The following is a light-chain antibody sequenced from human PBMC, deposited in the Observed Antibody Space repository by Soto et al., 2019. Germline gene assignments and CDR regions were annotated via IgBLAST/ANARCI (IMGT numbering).Light chain of an antibody. CDR1: QSVSSGY. CDR2: KTS. J-gene: IGKJ5*01. V-gene: IGKV3-20*01. CDR3: QQYGTSPIT. Sequence: EIVLTQSPGTLSLSPGERATLSCRASQSVSSGYLAWYQQKRGQTPRLLIYKTSTSAAGIPDRFSGSGSGTDFTLTISRLEPEDFAVYYCQQYGTSPITFGQGTRLEIK.